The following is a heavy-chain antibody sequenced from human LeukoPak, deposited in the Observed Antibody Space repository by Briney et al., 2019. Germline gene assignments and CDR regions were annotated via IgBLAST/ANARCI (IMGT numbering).Heavy chain of an antibody. CDR2: INHSGST. Sequence: SETLSLTCAVYGGSFSGYYWSWIRQPPGKGLEWIGEINHSGSTNYNPSLKSRVTISVDTSKNQFSLKLSSVTAADTAVYYCARGHDFWSGSPTHFDYWGQGTLVTVSS. J-gene: IGHJ4*02. CDR3: ARGHDFWSGSPTHFDY. CDR1: GGSFSGYY. V-gene: IGHV4-34*01. D-gene: IGHD3-3*01.